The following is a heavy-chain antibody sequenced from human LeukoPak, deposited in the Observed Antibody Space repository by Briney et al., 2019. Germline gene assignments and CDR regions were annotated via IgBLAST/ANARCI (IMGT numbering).Heavy chain of an antibody. CDR3: SGVVTTLYY. Sequence: PGGSLRLSCAASGFTFSSYGMHWVRQASGKGLEWVGRIGTTADNYATAYAASVKGRFTISRDDSKNTAYLQMNSLKTEDTAVYYCSGVVTTLYYWGQGTLVTVSS. CDR1: GFTFSSYG. J-gene: IGHJ4*02. V-gene: IGHV3-73*01. CDR2: IGTTADNYAT. D-gene: IGHD2-21*02.